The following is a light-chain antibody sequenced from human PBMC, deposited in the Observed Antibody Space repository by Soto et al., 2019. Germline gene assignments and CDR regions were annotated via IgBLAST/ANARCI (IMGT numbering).Light chain of an antibody. Sequence: EIVLTQSPGTLSLSSGESSALACRPSQSSGRNFLAWYQHKPGQAPRLLIYASSNRATGIPDRFSGSASGTDFTLTINRLEPEDFAVYYCQRYGISPPFGQGTRLEIK. V-gene: IGKV3-20*01. CDR3: QRYGISPP. CDR1: QSSGRNF. CDR2: ASS. J-gene: IGKJ5*01.